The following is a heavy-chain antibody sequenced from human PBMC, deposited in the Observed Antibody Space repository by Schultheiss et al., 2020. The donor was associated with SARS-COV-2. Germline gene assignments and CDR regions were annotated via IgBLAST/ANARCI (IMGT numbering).Heavy chain of an antibody. J-gene: IGHJ5*02. D-gene: IGHD4-17*01. CDR3: ANTGEVSDPNDYGDYGWFDP. CDR1: GGTFSSYA. V-gene: IGHV1-69*13. Sequence: SVKVSCKASGGTFSSYAISWVRQAPGQGLEWMGGIIPIFGTANYAQKFQGRVTITADESTSTAYMELSSLRSEDTAVYYCANTGEVSDPNDYGDYGWFDPWGQGTLVTVSS. CDR2: IIPIFGTA.